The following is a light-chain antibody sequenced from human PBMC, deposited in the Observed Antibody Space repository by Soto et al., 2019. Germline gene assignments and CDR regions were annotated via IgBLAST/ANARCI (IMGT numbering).Light chain of an antibody. V-gene: IGKV3-11*01. CDR2: DAS. J-gene: IGKJ4*01. CDR1: QSINVY. Sequence: EIVLTQSPATLSLSPGERATLSCRASQSINVYLAWYQQKPGQPPRLLIYDASNRAAGIPARFSGSGSGTDFTLTISSLEPEDFALYYCQQRSKWPTVTFGGGTKVDIK. CDR3: QQRSKWPTVT.